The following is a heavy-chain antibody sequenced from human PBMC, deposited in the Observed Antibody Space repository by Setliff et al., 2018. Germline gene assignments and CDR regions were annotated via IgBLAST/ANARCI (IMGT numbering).Heavy chain of an antibody. Sequence: LSLSCAASGFTLSSYWMYWVRQAPGEGLVWVAGVVQNSKTYYPDSMKGRFTISRDNSRNTISLQINDLGVEDTATYYSAKDRVNDGIWEFDSWGQGLLVTVSS. CDR3: AKDRVNDGIWEFDS. J-gene: IGHJ4*02. V-gene: IGHV3-53*01. D-gene: IGHD1-20*01. CDR1: GFTLSSYW. CDR2: VVQNSKT.